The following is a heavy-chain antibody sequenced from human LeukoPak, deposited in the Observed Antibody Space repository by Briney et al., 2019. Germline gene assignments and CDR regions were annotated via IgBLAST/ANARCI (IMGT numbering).Heavy chain of an antibody. Sequence: PSETLSLTCTVPGGSISSSTYYWGWIRQPPGKGLEWIGSIYYSGITYYNPSLKSRVTMSVDTSKNQFSLKLSSVTAADTAVYYCARDYEGATFWGQDTLVTVSS. D-gene: IGHD1-26*01. J-gene: IGHJ1*01. CDR1: GGSISSSTYY. CDR3: ARDYEGATF. CDR2: IYYSGIT. V-gene: IGHV4-39*07.